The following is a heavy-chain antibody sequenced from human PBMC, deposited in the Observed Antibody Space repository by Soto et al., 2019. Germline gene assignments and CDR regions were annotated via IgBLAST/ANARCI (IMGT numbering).Heavy chain of an antibody. J-gene: IGHJ4*02. D-gene: IGHD6-6*01. CDR2: ISGTGGST. CDR3: AKNWDTTSSSSSH. CDR1: XFTXSXYA. V-gene: IGHV3-23*01. Sequence: EVQXXXSGGXLVQPGXXLRLXCAAXXFTXSXYAMSXXRQAPGXXXEWVSAISGTGGSTYYADSVKGRFTISRDNSKNTLYLQMNSLRAEDTAVYYCAKNWDTTSSSSSHWGQGTLVTVSS.